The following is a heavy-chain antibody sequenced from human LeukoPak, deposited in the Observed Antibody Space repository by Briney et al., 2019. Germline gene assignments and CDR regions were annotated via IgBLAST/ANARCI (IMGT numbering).Heavy chain of an antibody. CDR1: GFTFGSYG. CDR2: IRYDGSNK. V-gene: IGHV3-30*02. CDR3: GKIRLEDSATGY. J-gene: IGHJ4*02. D-gene: IGHD2-15*01. Sequence: GGSLRLSCAASGFTFGSYGMHWVRQAPGKGLEWVAFIRYDGSNKYYADSVRGRFTISRDNSKNTMYLQMSSLRAEDTAIYYCGKIRLEDSATGYWGQGTLVTVSS.